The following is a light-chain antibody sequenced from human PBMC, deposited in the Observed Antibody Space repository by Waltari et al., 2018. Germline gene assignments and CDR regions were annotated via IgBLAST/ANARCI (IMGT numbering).Light chain of an antibody. Sequence: EIVLTQSPATLSLSAGERATLSCRASQSVFNYLAWYQQKPGQDPRLLIYDTSKRATGIPARFSGSGSGTDFTLTISNLEAEDFALYFCQQGSVLPLTFGGGTKVDIK. CDR3: QQGSVLPLT. J-gene: IGKJ4*01. CDR2: DTS. CDR1: QSVFNY. V-gene: IGKV3-11*01.